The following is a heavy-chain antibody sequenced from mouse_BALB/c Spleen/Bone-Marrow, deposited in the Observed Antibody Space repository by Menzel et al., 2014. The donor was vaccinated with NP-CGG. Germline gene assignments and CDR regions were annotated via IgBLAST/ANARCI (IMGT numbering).Heavy chain of an antibody. CDR2: IDPANGNT. J-gene: IGHJ1*01. D-gene: IGHD2-4*01. CDR1: GFNITDTY. V-gene: IGHV14-3*02. CDR3: ATMITDWYFDV. Sequence: EVQGVESRAELVNPGASVKLSCTVSGFNITDTYIHWVKQRPEQGLDWIGRIDPANGNTKYDPKFQGKATITADTSSNTAYLQLSSLTSEDAAVYYCATMITDWYFDVWGAGTTVTVSS.